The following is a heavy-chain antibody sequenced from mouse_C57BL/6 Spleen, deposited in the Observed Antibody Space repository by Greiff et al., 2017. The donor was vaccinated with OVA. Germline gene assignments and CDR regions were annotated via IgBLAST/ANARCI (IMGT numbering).Heavy chain of an antibody. V-gene: IGHV1-66*01. CDR2: IYPGSGNT. J-gene: IGHJ1*03. Sequence: QVQLQQSGPELVKPGASVKISCKASGYSFTSYYIHWVKQRPGQGLEWIGWIYPGSGNTKYNEKFKGKATLTADTSSSTAYMQLSSLTSEDSAVYYCATSYDDSWYFDGWGTGTTVTVSS. CDR1: GYSFTSYY. CDR3: ATSYDDSWYFDG. D-gene: IGHD2-4*01.